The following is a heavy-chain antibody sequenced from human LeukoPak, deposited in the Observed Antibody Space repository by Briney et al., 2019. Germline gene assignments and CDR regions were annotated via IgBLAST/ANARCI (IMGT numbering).Heavy chain of an antibody. J-gene: IGHJ3*02. CDR1: EFTFVRYA. D-gene: IGHD3-10*01. V-gene: IGHV3-48*04. CDR3: ARKLFNAFDI. CDR2: ISSSGSAR. Sequence: GGSLRLSCAASEFTFVRYAMNWVRQAPGKGLEWVSYISSSGSARYYADSVKGRFTISRDNAKNSLYLQMSSLRAEDTAVYYCARKLFNAFDIWGQGTMVTVSS.